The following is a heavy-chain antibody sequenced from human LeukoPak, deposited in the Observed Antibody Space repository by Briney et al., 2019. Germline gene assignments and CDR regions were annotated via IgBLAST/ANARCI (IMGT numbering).Heavy chain of an antibody. CDR2: ISSSSSYI. CDR3: AKAMDFWSGPNPFYYYYGMDV. Sequence: PGGSLRLPCAASGFTFSSYSMNWVRQAPGKGLEWVSSISSSSSYIYYADSVKGRFTISRDNAKNSLYLQMNSLRAEDTAVYYCAKAMDFWSGPNPFYYYYGMDVWGQGTTVTVSS. V-gene: IGHV3-21*01. CDR1: GFTFSSYS. J-gene: IGHJ6*02. D-gene: IGHD3-3*01.